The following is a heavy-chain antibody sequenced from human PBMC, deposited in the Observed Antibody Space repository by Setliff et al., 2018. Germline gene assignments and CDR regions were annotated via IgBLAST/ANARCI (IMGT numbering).Heavy chain of an antibody. J-gene: IGHJ4*02. D-gene: IGHD2-15*01. Sequence: SETLSLTCTVTGDAIYNYFWSWIRQSPGTGLEWIGYIHTTESTNYNPSLKSRVTISIDTSKSQFSLNLNSVTAADAAMYYCARGLNSVSWTFTYWGQGTLVTVSS. CDR2: IHTTEST. CDR1: GDAIYNYF. CDR3: ARGLNSVSWTFTY. V-gene: IGHV4-4*08.